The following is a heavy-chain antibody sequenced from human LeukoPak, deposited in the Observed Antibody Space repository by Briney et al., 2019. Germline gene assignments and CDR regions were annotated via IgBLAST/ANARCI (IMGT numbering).Heavy chain of an antibody. CDR3: ARAVNLWSGSPTGY. CDR2: INTNTGNP. D-gene: IGHD3-3*01. J-gene: IGHJ4*02. V-gene: IGHV7-4-1*02. Sequence: ASVKVSCKASGYTFTSYAMNWGRQAPGQGLEWMGCINTNTGNPTYAQGFTGRFVFSLDTSVSTAYLQISSLKAEDTAVYYCARAVNLWSGSPTGYWGQGTLVTVSS. CDR1: GYTFTSYA.